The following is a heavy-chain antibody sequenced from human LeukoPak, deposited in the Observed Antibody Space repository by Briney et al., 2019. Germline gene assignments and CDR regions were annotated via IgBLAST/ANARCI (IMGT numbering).Heavy chain of an antibody. D-gene: IGHD1-26*01. CDR1: GFIFNNYW. J-gene: IGHJ6*03. V-gene: IGHV3-7*01. CDR3: AGYGGSYPYYMDV. Sequence: GGSLRLSCEASGFIFNNYWMSWVRQAPGKGLEWVANIRYDGSEKNYVDSVKGRFTISRDNAKNSLYLQMNSLTAEDTAVYYCAGYGGSYPYYMDVWGKGTTVTISS. CDR2: IRYDGSEK.